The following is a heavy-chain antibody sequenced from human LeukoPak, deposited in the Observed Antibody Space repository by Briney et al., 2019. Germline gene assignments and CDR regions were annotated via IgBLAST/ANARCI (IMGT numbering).Heavy chain of an antibody. CDR1: GFTFSSYG. Sequence: GGSLRLSCAASGFTFSSYGMHWARQAPGKGLEWVAVISYDGSNKYYADSVKGRFTISRDNSKNTLYLQMNSLRAEDTAVYYCAKDQYYYDSSGYSDYWGQGTLVTVSS. CDR2: ISYDGSNK. J-gene: IGHJ4*02. D-gene: IGHD3-22*01. V-gene: IGHV3-30*18. CDR3: AKDQYYYDSSGYSDY.